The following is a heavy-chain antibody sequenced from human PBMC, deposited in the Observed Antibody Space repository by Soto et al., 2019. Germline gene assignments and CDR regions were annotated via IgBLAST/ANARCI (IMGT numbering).Heavy chain of an antibody. V-gene: IGHV1-3*04. CDR2: INTANGNT. J-gene: IGHJ4*02. D-gene: IGHD2-2*01. CDR3: ARETPESADDY. CDR1: GYTFISYE. Sequence: ASVKVSCKASGYTFISYEIQWVRQAPGQRLEWVGWINTANGNTAYAENFLGRATITSDTAASTVYMELRSLTSEDTAVYYCARETPESADDYWGQGTLVTV.